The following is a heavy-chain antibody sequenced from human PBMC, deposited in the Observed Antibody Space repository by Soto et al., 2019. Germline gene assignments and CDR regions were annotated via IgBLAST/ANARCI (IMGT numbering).Heavy chain of an antibody. D-gene: IGHD5-12*01. J-gene: IGHJ4*02. V-gene: IGHV3-11*05. Sequence: GGSLRLSCAASGFTFSDYYMSWIRQAPGKGLEWVSYISSSSSYTNYADSVKGRFTISRDNAKNSLYLQMNSLRAEDTAVYYCARDPVRWLQFPPDYWGQGTLVTVSS. CDR3: ARDPVRWLQFPPDY. CDR1: GFTFSDYY. CDR2: ISSSSSYT.